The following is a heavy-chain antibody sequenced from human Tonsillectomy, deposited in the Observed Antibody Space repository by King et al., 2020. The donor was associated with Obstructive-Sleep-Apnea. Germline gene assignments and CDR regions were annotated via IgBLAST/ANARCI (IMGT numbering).Heavy chain of an antibody. D-gene: IGHD1-14*01. CDR1: GFTFSDYW. V-gene: IGHV3-7*03. Sequence: QLVQSGGNLVQPGGSLRLSCEASGFTFSDYWMSLVRQAPGKGPEWVANIRQDGGEKNYLDSVRGRFTISRDNAKKSLYLQMNSLRAEDTAVYYCVHRGGLASNRPVYFDHWGLGALVTVSS. CDR2: IRQDGGEK. CDR3: VHRGGLASNRPVYFDH. J-gene: IGHJ4*02.